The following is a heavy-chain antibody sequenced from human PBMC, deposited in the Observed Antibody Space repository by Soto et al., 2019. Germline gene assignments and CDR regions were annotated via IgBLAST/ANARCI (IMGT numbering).Heavy chain of an antibody. J-gene: IGHJ6*02. CDR1: GFTFSSYA. CDR3: ANSHGSCWYGGAYYYYGMDV. CDR2: ISGSGGST. D-gene: IGHD6-19*01. V-gene: IGHV3-23*01. Sequence: EVQLLESGGGLVQPGGSLRLSCAASGFTFSSYAMSWVRQAPGKGLEWVSAISGSGGSTYYADSVKGRFTISRDNSQNTLYLQMNSLRAEDTAVYYCANSHGSCWYGGAYYYYGMDVWGQGTTVTVSS.